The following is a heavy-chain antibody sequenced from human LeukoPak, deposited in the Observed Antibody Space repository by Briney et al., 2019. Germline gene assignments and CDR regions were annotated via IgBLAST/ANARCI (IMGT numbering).Heavy chain of an antibody. CDR2: IYHSGST. J-gene: IGHJ4*02. D-gene: IGHD3-10*01. CDR1: GGSISSSNW. Sequence: SETLSLTCAVSGGSISSSNWWSWVRQPPGKGLVWIGEIYHSGSTNYNPSLKSRVTISVDKSKNQFSLKLSSVTAADTAVYYCARCGVGYYGSGGLDYWGQGTLVTVSS. V-gene: IGHV4-4*02. CDR3: ARCGVGYYGSGGLDY.